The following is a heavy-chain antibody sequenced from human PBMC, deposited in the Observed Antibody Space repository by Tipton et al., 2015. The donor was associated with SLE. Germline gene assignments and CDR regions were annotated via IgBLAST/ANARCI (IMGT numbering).Heavy chain of an antibody. D-gene: IGHD4-11*01. CDR3: ARDSMTTVSNWFDP. J-gene: IGHJ5*02. CDR1: GGSISSYY. V-gene: IGHV4-4*07. Sequence: TLSLTCTVSGGSISSYYWSWIRQPAGKGLEWIGRIYTSGSTNYNPSLKSRVTMSVDTSKNQFSPKLSSVTAADTAVYYCARDSMTTVSNWFDPWGQGTLVTVSS. CDR2: IYTSGST.